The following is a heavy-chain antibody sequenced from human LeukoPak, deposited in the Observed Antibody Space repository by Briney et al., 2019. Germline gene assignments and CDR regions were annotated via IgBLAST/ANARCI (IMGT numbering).Heavy chain of an antibody. D-gene: IGHD3-22*01. V-gene: IGHV3-64*01. J-gene: IGHJ4*02. CDR3: ARDRDSSRYYSYLSDY. CDR1: GFTFSSYA. Sequence: GRCLRLSCAPSGFTFSSYAMHWVRQAPGKGLEYVSAIRSIGVITQCTHTVKGRFSISRDNSKNTLYLQIGSVRAEDMAVYYCARDRDSSRYYSYLSDYWGQGTLVTVSS. CDR2: IRSIGVIT.